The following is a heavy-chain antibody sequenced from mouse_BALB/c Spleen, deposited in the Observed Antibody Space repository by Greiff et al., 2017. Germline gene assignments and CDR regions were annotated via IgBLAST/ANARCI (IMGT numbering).Heavy chain of an antibody. J-gene: IGHJ3*01. V-gene: IGHV1-14*01. CDR3: ARKNYRYDGPFAY. D-gene: IGHD2-14*01. Sequence: VQLKESGPELVKPGASVKMSCKASGYTFTSYVMHWVKQKPGQGLEWIGYINPYNDGTKYNEKFKGKATLTSDKSSSTAYMELSSLTSEDSAVYYCARKNYRYDGPFAYWGQGTLVTVSA. CDR1: GYTFTSYV. CDR2: INPYNDGT.